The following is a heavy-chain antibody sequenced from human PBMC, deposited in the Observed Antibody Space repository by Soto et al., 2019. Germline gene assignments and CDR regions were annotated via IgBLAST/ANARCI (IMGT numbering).Heavy chain of an antibody. CDR1: GYTFTSYY. V-gene: IGHV1-46*01. Sequence: ASVKVSCKASGYTFTSYYMHWVRQAPGQGLEWMGIINPSGGSTSYAQKFQGRVTMTRDTSTSTVYMELSSLRSEDTAVYYCATPAVAVYYYYYGMDVWGQGTTVTVSS. CDR2: INPSGGST. D-gene: IGHD6-19*01. CDR3: ATPAVAVYYYYYGMDV. J-gene: IGHJ6*02.